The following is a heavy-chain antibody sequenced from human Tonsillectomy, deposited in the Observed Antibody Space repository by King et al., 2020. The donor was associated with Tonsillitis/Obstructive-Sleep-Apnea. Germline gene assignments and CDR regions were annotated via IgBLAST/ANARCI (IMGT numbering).Heavy chain of an antibody. CDR1: EYSFTTHW. V-gene: IGHV5-51*01. J-gene: IGHJ3*02. Sequence: EVQLVESGAEVKKPGESLNISCKGSEYSFTTHWIAWVRQMPGKGLEWMGIINPGDSDARYSPSFQGQVTISADKSISTAYLKWSSLKASDTAMYYCARHKRPRVVIDAFDIWGQGTMVIVSS. CDR2: INPGDSDA. CDR3: ARHKRPRVVIDAFDI. D-gene: IGHD3-3*01.